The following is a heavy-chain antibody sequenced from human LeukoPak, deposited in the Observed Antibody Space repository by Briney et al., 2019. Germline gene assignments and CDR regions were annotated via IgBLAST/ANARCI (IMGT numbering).Heavy chain of an antibody. D-gene: IGHD7-27*01. Sequence: GGSLDISFKASGYRFSSYWIAWVRETPATGLESVGVSDPLVYGNRYSPSFQRQATISADRSTPTAYLQWSSLKASHTAMYYCARPHPGSNWGYFDLWGQGSLVIVSS. J-gene: IGHJ4*02. CDR3: ARPHPGSNWGYFDL. CDR1: GYRFSSYW. CDR2: SDPLVYGN. V-gene: IGHV5-51*01.